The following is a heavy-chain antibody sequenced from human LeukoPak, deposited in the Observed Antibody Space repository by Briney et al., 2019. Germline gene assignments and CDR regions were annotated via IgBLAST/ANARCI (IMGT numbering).Heavy chain of an antibody. Sequence: GGSLRLSCAASRVTFTNYAMTWVRQAPGKGLEWVAGISGSGGGTYYADSVKGRFTISRDNSRNTLYLQMNSLRVEDTAVYYCARGIGTDYWGQGTLVTVSA. CDR3: ARGIGTDY. D-gene: IGHD1-1*01. CDR2: ISGSGGGT. CDR1: RVTFTNYA. J-gene: IGHJ4*02. V-gene: IGHV3-23*01.